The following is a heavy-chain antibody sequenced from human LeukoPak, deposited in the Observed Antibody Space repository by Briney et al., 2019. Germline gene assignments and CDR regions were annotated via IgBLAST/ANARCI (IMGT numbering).Heavy chain of an antibody. Sequence: GGSLRLSCAASGFTFSSYSMNWVRQAPGKGLEWVSYISSSSSTIYYADSVKGRFTISRDNAKNPLYLQMNSLRDEDTAVYYCAREGDSSGWYGDSWAFDIWGQGTMVTVSS. J-gene: IGHJ3*02. D-gene: IGHD6-19*01. CDR2: ISSSSSTI. CDR3: AREGDSSGWYGDSWAFDI. V-gene: IGHV3-48*02. CDR1: GFTFSSYS.